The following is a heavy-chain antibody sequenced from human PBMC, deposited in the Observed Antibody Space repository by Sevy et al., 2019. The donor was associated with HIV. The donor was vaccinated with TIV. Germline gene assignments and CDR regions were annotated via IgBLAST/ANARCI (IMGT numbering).Heavy chain of an antibody. CDR1: GYRLSELS. CDR3: ATCREYYDENSGYFDY. V-gene: IGHV1-24*01. CDR2: FDPEEGEI. J-gene: IGHJ4*02. D-gene: IGHD3-22*01. Sequence: ASVKVSCKISGYRLSELSMHWVRQAPGKGLEWMGRFDPEEGEIIYAQKCQGRVTVTEDTSTDTAYMELSRLRAEDTAVYYCATCREYYDENSGYFDYWGPGTLVTVSS.